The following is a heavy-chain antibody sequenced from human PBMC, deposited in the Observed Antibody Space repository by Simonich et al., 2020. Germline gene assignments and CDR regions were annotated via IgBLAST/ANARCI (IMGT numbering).Heavy chain of an antibody. J-gene: IGHJ4*02. V-gene: IGHV3-48*03. CDR1: GFTFSSYE. D-gene: IGHD4-17*01. Sequence: EVQLVESGGGLVQPGGSLRLSCAASGFTFSSYEMNWVRQAPGKWLEWGSYSSSIGITIYYADSGKGRFTSSRDNAKNALYLQMNSLRAEDTAVYYCARHYYGDYYFDYWGQGTLVTVSS. CDR3: ARHYYGDYYFDY. CDR2: SSSIGITI.